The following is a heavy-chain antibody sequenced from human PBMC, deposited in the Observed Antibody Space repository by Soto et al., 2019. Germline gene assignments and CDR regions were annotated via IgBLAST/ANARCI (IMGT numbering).Heavy chain of an antibody. CDR2: IYYSGST. CDR1: GGSISSGDYY. Sequence: SETLSLTCTVSGGSISSGDYYWIWLRQPQGKGLEWIGYIYYSGSTYYNPSLKSRVTISVDTSKDQFSLKLSSVTAADTALYYCARGRIHQDYWGQGTLVTVSS. D-gene: IGHD2-2*01. V-gene: IGHV4-30-4*01. CDR3: ARGRIHQDY. J-gene: IGHJ4*02.